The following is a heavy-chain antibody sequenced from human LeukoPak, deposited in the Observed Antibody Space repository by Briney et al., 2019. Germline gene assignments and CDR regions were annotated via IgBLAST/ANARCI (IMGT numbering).Heavy chain of an antibody. D-gene: IGHD3-10*01. J-gene: IGHJ4*02. V-gene: IGHV3-33*06. CDR3: AKPYYDGSGSYYPFDY. Sequence: PGRSLRLSCAASGFDFSRYVIHWVRQGPGKGLEWVAVIWYDGTSEYYADSVKGRFTISRDNSKSTVYLQMNSLRDEDTAVYFCAKPYYDGSGSYYPFDYWGQGTLVTVSS. CDR2: IWYDGTSE. CDR1: GFDFSRYV.